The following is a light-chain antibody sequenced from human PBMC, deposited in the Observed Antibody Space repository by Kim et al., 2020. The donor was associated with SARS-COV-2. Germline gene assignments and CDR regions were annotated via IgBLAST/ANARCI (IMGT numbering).Light chain of an antibody. V-gene: IGLV3-19*01. J-gene: IGLJ3*02. CDR1: SLRSYY. CDR3: NSRDSSRNHPHWV. Sequence: GQTVRITCQGDSLRSYYASWYQKKPGQAPVLVIYGKNNRPSGIPDRFSGSSSGNTASLTITGAQAEDEADYYCNSRDSSRNHPHWVFGGGTKVTVL. CDR2: GKN.